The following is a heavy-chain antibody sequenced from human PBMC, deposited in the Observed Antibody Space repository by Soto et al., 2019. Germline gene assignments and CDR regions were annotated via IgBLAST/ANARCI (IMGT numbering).Heavy chain of an antibody. CDR3: VRVGVGIGNHFDS. V-gene: IGHV4-59*12. CDR2: IHYSGRT. J-gene: IGHJ4*02. CDR1: NGSISGFY. D-gene: IGHD1-26*01. Sequence: SETLSLTCSVSNGSISGFYWTWIRQPPGKILEWIGYIHYSGRTDYNPSLTSRATMSVDTSKNQFSLNLKSITAADTAVYYCVRVGVGIGNHFDSWGRGTLVTAPQ.